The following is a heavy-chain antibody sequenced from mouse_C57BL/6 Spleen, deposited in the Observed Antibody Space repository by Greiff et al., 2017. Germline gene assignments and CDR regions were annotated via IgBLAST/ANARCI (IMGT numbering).Heavy chain of an antibody. J-gene: IGHJ2*01. V-gene: IGHV1-55*01. CDR3: ARKGLRQDY. Sequence: QVHVKQPGAELVKPGASVKMSCKASGYTFTSYWITWVKQRPGQGLEWIGDIYPGSGSTNYNEKFKSKATLTVDTSSSTAYMQLSSLTSEDSAVYYCARKGLRQDYWGQGTTLTVSS. D-gene: IGHD2-2*01. CDR1: GYTFTSYW. CDR2: IYPGSGST.